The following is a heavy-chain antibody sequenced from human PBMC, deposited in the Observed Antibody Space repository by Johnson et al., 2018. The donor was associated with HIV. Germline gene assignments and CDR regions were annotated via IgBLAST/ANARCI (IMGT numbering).Heavy chain of an antibody. J-gene: IGHJ3*02. Sequence: VQLVESGGGLVQPGGSLRLSCAASGFTVSSNYMTWVRQAPGKGLEWVSILYSGGRTYYADSVKGRFTISRDTSKNTLYLQMNSLRAEDTAVYYCARGRSAMVQGVIFGAGEIWGQGTMVTVS. D-gene: IGHD3-10*01. CDR1: GFTVSSNY. CDR3: ARGRSAMVQGVIFGAGEI. CDR2: LYSGGRT. V-gene: IGHV3-66*02.